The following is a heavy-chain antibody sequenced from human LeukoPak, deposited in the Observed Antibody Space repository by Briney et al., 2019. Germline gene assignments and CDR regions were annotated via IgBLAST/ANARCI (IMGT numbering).Heavy chain of an antibody. CDR3: AMLTVIASSWSLDY. CDR2: IYYSGNT. J-gene: IGHJ4*02. D-gene: IGHD6-13*01. V-gene: IGHV4-39*01. Sequence: SETLSLTCSVSGGSISSSSYYWGWIRQPPGKGLEWIGSIYYSGNTYNNPSLKSRVTISVDTSKNQLSLKLTSVTAADTAVYYCAMLTVIASSWSLDYWGQGTLVTVSS. CDR1: GGSISSSSYY.